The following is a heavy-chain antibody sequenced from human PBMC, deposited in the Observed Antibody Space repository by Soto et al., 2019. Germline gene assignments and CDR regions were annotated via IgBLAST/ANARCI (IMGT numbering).Heavy chain of an antibody. J-gene: IGHJ4*02. CDR3: AKGRGPSSIVGDYFDY. CDR2: IIPIFGTA. V-gene: IGHV1-69*13. CDR1: GGTFSSYA. Sequence: ASVKVSCKASGGTFSSYAISWVRQAPGQGLEWMGGIIPIFGTANYGQKFQGRVTITADESTSTAYMELSSLRSEDTAVYYCAKGRGPSSIVGDYFDYWGQGTLVTVSS. D-gene: IGHD1-26*01.